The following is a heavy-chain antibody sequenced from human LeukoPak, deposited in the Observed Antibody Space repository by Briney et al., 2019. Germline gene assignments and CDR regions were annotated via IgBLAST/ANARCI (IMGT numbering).Heavy chain of an antibody. Sequence: ASVKLSCTLSGYTSTGNYMQWVRQAPEQRLEWMGWINPKSGATSYAQKFQGRLTMTRDTSISTAYMELSRLRSDDTAVYYCARDLGRDLNAILRGVIYTFDFWGQGTLVTVSS. D-gene: IGHD3-10*01. V-gene: IGHV1-2*02. CDR2: INPKSGAT. CDR1: GYTSTGNY. CDR3: ARDLGRDLNAILRGVIYTFDF. J-gene: IGHJ4*02.